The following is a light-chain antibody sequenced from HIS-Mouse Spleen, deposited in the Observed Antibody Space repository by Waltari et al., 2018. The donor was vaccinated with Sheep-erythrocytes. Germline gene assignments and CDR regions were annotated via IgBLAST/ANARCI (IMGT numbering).Light chain of an antibody. CDR2: DVS. CDR3: CSYAGSYNHV. J-gene: IGLJ1*01. Sequence: QSALTQPRSVSGSPGQSVTISCTGTSSDVGGYNYVSWYQQHPGKAPKLMIYDVSKRPDGVPDRFSGSKSGNTASLTISGLQAEDEADYYCCSYAGSYNHVFATGTKVTVL. V-gene: IGLV2-11*01. CDR1: SSDVGGYNY.